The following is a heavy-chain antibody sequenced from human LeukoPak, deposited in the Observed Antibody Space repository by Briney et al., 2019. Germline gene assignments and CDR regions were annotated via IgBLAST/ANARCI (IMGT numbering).Heavy chain of an antibody. CDR2: IRNKPNNYAT. CDR3: TRRPFGGNTSPYWYSDI. CDR1: GFTFTDSA. V-gene: IGHV3-73*01. D-gene: IGHD4-23*01. J-gene: IGHJ2*01. Sequence: GGSLRLSCTASGFTFTDSAMHWVRQASGKGLEWVGRIRNKPNNYATAYAASVKGRFTISRDDSKNTAFLQMNSLETEDTAVYYCTRRPFGGNTSPYWYSDIWGRGTLVTVSS.